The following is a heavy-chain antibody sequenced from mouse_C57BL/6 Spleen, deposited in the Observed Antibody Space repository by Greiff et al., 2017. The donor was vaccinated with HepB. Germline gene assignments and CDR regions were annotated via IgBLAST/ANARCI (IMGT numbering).Heavy chain of an antibody. D-gene: IGHD3-2*02. CDR3: ARGDSSGFAY. CDR2: ISYDGSN. J-gene: IGHJ3*01. CDR1: GYSITSGYY. Sequence: EVKLVESGPGLVKPSQSLSLTCSVTGYSITSGYYWNWIRQFPGNKLEWMGYISYDGSNNYNPSLKNRISITRDTSKNQFFLKLNSVTTEDTATYYCARGDSSGFAYWGQGTLVTVSA. V-gene: IGHV3-6*01.